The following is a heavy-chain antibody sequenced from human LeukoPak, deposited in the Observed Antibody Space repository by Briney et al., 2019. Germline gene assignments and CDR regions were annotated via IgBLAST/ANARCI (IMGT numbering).Heavy chain of an antibody. J-gene: IGHJ5*02. D-gene: IGHD3-16*01. Sequence: GGSLRLSCAASGFTFSSYAMSWVRQAPGKGPEWVSAIGGRGGSTYYADSLGGRFTISRDNSKDMVYLQMNSLKVEDTATYYCGKEGGAWGQGTKVTVSS. CDR1: GFTFSSYA. CDR2: IGGRGGST. CDR3: GKEGGA. V-gene: IGHV3-23*01.